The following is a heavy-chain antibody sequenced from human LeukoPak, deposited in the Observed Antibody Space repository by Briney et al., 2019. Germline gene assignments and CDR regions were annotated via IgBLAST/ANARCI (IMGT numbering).Heavy chain of an antibody. D-gene: IGHD3-16*01. CDR1: GGSISSYY. J-gene: IGHJ4*02. Sequence: TSETLSLTCTVSGGSISSYYWSWIRQPPGKGLEWIGYIYYSGSTNYNPSLKSRVTISVDTSKNQFSLKLSSVTAADTAVYYCARGRVRDYDYWGQGTLVTVSS. V-gene: IGHV4-59*08. CDR2: IYYSGST. CDR3: ARGRVRDYDY.